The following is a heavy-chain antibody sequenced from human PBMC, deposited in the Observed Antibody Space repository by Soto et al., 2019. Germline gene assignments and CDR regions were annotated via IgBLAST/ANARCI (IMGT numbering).Heavy chain of an antibody. J-gene: IGHJ5*02. CDR3: ARGTDIVVVVAATRRPYNWFDP. V-gene: IGHV1-2*02. D-gene: IGHD2-15*01. Sequence: ASVKVSCKASGYTFTGYYMHWVRQAPGQGLEWMGWINPNSGGTNYAQKFQGRVTMTRDTSISTAYMELSSLRSDDTAVYYCARGTDIVVVVAATRRPYNWFDPWGQGTLVTVSS. CDR2: INPNSGGT. CDR1: GYTFTGYY.